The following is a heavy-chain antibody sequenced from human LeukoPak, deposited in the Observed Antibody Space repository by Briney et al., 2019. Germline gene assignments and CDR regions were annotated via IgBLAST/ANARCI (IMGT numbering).Heavy chain of an antibody. J-gene: IGHJ4*02. D-gene: IGHD3-10*01. Sequence: GGSLRLSCAASGFTFSSYAMSWVRQAPGKGLEWVSAISGSGGSTYYADSVKGRFTISRDNSKNTLYLQMNSLRAETTAVYYVSKDPYYYCSGSYFVYFDYWGQGTLVTVSS. CDR3: SKDPYYYCSGSYFVYFDY. CDR1: GFTFSSYA. CDR2: ISGSGGST. V-gene: IGHV3-23*01.